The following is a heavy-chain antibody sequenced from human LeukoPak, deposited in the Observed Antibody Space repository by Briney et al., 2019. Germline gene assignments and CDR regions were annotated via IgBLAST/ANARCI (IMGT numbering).Heavy chain of an antibody. CDR2: IYYSGST. CDR3: ARAAVAGFDY. V-gene: IGHV4-59*01. D-gene: IGHD6-19*01. J-gene: IGHJ4*02. CDR1: GGSISSYY. Sequence: PSETLSLTCAVSGGSISSYYWSWIRQPPGKGLEWIGYIYYSGSTNYNPSLKSRVTISVDTSKNQFSLKLSSVTAADTAVYYCARAAVAGFDYWGQGTLGTVSS.